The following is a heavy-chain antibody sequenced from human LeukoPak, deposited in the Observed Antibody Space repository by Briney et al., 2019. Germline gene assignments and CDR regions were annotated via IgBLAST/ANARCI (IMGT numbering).Heavy chain of an antibody. CDR3: ARGSLLWSY. V-gene: IGHV4-34*01. CDR2: INHSGST. D-gene: IGHD3-10*01. CDR1: GGSFSGYY. Sequence: SETLSLTCAVYGGSFSGYYWSWIRQPPGKGLEWIGEINHSGSTNYNPSLKSRVTISVDTSKNQFSLKLSSVTAADTAVYYCARGSLLWSYWGQGTLVTVSS. J-gene: IGHJ4*02.